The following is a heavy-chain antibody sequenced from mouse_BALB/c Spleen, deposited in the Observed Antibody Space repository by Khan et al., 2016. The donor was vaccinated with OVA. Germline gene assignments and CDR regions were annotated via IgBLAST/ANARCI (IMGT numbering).Heavy chain of an antibody. CDR2: ISSGGDYT. D-gene: IGHD4-1*01. Sequence: EVQLQESGGDLVKPGGSLKLSCAASGFTFSSYSMSWVRPTPDKRLQWVATISSGGDYTYYPDNVTGRFTISRDNAKNTLYLQMSSLKSEDTAMYYCASHLTGSFAYWGQGTLVTVSA. CDR1: GFTFSSYS. CDR3: ASHLTGSFAY. V-gene: IGHV5-6*01. J-gene: IGHJ3*01.